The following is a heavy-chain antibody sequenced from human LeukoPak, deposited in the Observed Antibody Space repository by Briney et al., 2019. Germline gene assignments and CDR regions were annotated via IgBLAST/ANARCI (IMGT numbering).Heavy chain of an antibody. CDR1: GGSFSGYY. D-gene: IGHD3-16*01. J-gene: IGHJ4*02. CDR2: IYYSGST. V-gene: IGHV4-59*01. Sequence: PSETLSLTCAVYGGSFSGYYWSWIRQPPGKGLEWIGYIYYSGSTNYNPSLKSRVTISVDTSKNQFSLKLSSVTAADTAVYYCARDFPPFGSQLEGFDYWGQGTLVTVSS. CDR3: ARDFPPFGSQLEGFDY.